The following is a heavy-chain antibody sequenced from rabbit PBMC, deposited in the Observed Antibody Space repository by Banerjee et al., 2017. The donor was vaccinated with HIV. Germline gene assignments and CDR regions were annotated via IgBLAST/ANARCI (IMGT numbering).Heavy chain of an antibody. V-gene: IGHV1S45*01. CDR2: INTISGDT. J-gene: IGHJ4*01. CDR1: GFSFSNGYV. CDR3: AKWGSGWEFGL. Sequence: QEQLEESGGDLVKPEGSLTLTCTASGFSFSNGYVMCWVRQAPGKGLEWIACINTISGDTVYATWAKGRFTISKASSTTVTLQMTSLTAADTATYFCAKWGSGWEFGLWGPGTLVTVS. D-gene: IGHD4-1*01.